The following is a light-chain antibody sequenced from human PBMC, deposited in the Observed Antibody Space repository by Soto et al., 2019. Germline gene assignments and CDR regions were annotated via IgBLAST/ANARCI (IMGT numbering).Light chain of an antibody. CDR3: QQSYNILRVT. Sequence: QMTQSPSSLPASLGDRITISCRASRDIGSDLSWYQQKPGKAPTLLLFAAANLQSGVPPSFSGSGSGTDFTLTISSLQREDFAIYFCQQSYNILRVTFGQGTKVDIK. CDR1: RDIGSD. V-gene: IGKV1-39*01. CDR2: AAA. J-gene: IGKJ1*01.